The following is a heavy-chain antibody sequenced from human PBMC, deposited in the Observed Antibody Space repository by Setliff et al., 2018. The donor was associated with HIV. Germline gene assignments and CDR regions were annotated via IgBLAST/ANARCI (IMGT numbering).Heavy chain of an antibody. Sequence: SETLSLTCAVSGYSISTAYYWGWIRQPPGKGLEWIGSVYHSGTTYYNPSLKSRVTISVDMSNNQFSLKVTSVTAADTAVYYCAREIQFSATTYCRGADCPQMYDCWGQGTLVTVSS. J-gene: IGHJ4*02. CDR3: AREIQFSATTYCRGADCPQMYDC. CDR1: GYSISTAYY. D-gene: IGHD2-21*02. V-gene: IGHV4-38-2*02. CDR2: VYHSGTT.